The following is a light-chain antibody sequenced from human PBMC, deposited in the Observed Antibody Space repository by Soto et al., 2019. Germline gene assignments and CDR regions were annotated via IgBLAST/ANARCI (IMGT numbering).Light chain of an antibody. CDR3: QQSYSTPYT. CDR2: AAS. Sequence: DIQMTQSPSSLSASVGDRVTITCRARQSISNYLNWYQQKPGEAPNLLIYAASSLQSGVPSRFSGSGSGTDFTLTISSLQPEDFATYYCQQSYSTPYTFGQGTKLEIK. CDR1: QSISNY. J-gene: IGKJ2*01. V-gene: IGKV1-39*01.